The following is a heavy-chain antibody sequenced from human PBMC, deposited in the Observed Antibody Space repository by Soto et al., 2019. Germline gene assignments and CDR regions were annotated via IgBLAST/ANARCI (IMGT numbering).Heavy chain of an antibody. D-gene: IGHD2-15*01. V-gene: IGHV3-30*04. CDR1: GFTFSRFS. Sequence: QVQLVESGGGVVQPGRSLRLSCAASGFTFSRFSMHWVRQAPGKGLEWVAVTSFDGSKKYYADSVKGRFIISRDNSKETLILQVNSLRVEDTAVYYCATERPEYCRGGTCWTFDYWGQGTLVTVSS. CDR2: TSFDGSKK. J-gene: IGHJ4*02. CDR3: ATERPEYCRGGTCWTFDY.